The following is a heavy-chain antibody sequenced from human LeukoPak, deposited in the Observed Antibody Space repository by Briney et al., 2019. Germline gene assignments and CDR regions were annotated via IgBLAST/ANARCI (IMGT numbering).Heavy chain of an antibody. D-gene: IGHD6-19*01. CDR1: GGSISSSSYY. V-gene: IGHV4-39*01. J-gene: IGHJ3*02. CDR3: ARTVADPYDAFDI. CDR2: IYYSGST. Sequence: SETLSLTCTVSGGSISSSSYYWGWIRQPPGKGLEWIGSIYYSGSTYYNPSLKSRVTISVDTSKNQFSLKLSSVTAADTAVYYCARTVADPYDAFDIWGQGQWSPSLQ.